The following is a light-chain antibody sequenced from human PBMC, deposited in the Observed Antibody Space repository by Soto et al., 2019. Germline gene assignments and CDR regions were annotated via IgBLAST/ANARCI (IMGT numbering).Light chain of an antibody. CDR2: NVS. V-gene: IGLV2-14*01. CDR1: SRNVDGYNY. Sequence: QSALTQPASVSGSPGQSITISCTGTSRNVDGYNYVSWYQQHPGKAPKHMIYNVSNRPSGVSNRFSGSKSGNTASLTISGLQAEDEADYYCSSYTSSSTLVFGGGTKVTVL. J-gene: IGLJ2*01. CDR3: SSYTSSSTLV.